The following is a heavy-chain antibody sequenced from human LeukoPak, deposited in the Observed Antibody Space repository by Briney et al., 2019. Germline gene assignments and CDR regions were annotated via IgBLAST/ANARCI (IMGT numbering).Heavy chain of an antibody. D-gene: IGHD1-26*01. CDR1: GGSISSYY. CDR3: ARDVGGSYYEY. V-gene: IGHV4-59*01. CDR2: IYYSGST. J-gene: IGHJ4*02. Sequence: SETLSLTCTVSGGSISSYYWSWIRQPPGKGLEWIGYIYYSGSTNYNPSLKSRVTISVDTSKNQFSLKLSSATAADTAVYYCARDVGGSYYEYWGQGTLVTVSS.